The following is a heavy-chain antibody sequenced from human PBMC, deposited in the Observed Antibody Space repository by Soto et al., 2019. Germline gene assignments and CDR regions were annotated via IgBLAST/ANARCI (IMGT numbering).Heavy chain of an antibody. CDR3: ARGSFSSSWRFDY. V-gene: IGHV1-69*06. D-gene: IGHD6-13*01. CDR1: GGTFSSYA. Sequence: QVQLVQSGAEVKKTGSSVKVSCKTSGGTFSSYAISWVRQAPGQGLEWMGGIVPFIDTTNYAQSFQGRVTINADKSTSTVHMELSGLRSEDTGVYYCARGSFSSSWRFDYWGQGTLVTVSS. J-gene: IGHJ4*02. CDR2: IVPFIDTT.